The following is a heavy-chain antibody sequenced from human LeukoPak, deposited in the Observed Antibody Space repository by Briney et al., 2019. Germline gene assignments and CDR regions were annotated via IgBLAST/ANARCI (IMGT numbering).Heavy chain of an antibody. CDR2: ISAYNGNT. D-gene: IGHD5-18*01. J-gene: IGHJ4*02. V-gene: IGHV1-18*01. CDR1: GYPFTSYG. CDR3: AREGIQLWLDLSY. Sequence: ASVKVSCKASGYPFTSYGVSWVRQAPGQGLEWMEWISAYNGNTHYAQKLQGRVTMTTDTSTSTAYMELRSLRSDDTAVYYCAREGIQLWLDLSYWGQGTLVTVSS.